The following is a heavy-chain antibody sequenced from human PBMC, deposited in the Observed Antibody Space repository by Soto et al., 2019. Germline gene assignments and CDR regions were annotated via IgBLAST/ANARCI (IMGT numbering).Heavy chain of an antibody. CDR2: ISDGADRA. D-gene: IGHD6-19*01. J-gene: IGHJ4*02. CDR1: GFNFATYS. CDR3: ARYTAVADPYYFDY. V-gene: IGHV3-23*01. Sequence: PGGSLRLSCASSGFNFATYSMSWVRQAPGKGLEWVAGISDGADRAYYGDSVKGRFTISRDTSKNMLYLHMNSLRAEDTAIYYCARYTAVADPYYFDYWGQGTLVTVSS.